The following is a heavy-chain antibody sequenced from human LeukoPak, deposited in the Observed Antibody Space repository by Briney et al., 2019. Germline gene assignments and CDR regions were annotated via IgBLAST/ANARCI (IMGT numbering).Heavy chain of an antibody. CDR2: IYYSGST. Sequence: SQTLSLTCTVSGGSISSGGYYWSWIRQHPGKGLEGIGYIYYSGSTYYNPSLKGRVTISVDTSKNQFSLKLSSVTAADTAVYYCARDLSGYGDFDYWGQGTLVTVSS. J-gene: IGHJ4*02. D-gene: IGHD4-17*01. CDR3: ARDLSGYGDFDY. CDR1: GGSISSGGYY. V-gene: IGHV4-31*03.